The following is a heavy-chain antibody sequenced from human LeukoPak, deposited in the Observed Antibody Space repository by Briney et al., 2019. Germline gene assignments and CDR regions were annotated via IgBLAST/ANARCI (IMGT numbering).Heavy chain of an antibody. Sequence: ASVKVSXKASGYTFTSYGISWVRQAPGQGLEWMGWISAYNGNTNYAQKLQGRVTMTTDTSTSTAYMELRSLRSDDTAVYYCARVEMATITPAFDIWGQGTMVTVSS. CDR3: ARVEMATITPAFDI. D-gene: IGHD5-24*01. V-gene: IGHV1-18*01. CDR1: GYTFTSYG. CDR2: ISAYNGNT. J-gene: IGHJ3*02.